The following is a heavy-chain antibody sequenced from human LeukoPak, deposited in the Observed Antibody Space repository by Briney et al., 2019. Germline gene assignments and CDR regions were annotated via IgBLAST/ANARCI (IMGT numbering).Heavy chain of an antibody. CDR1: GFTFSSYA. Sequence: GGSLRLSCAASGFTFSSYAMSWVRQAPGKGLEWVSAISGSGGSTYYADSVKGRFTISRDNSKNTLYLQMNSLRAEDTVVYYCAKDLSLRFLEWFAQSYDYWGQGTLVTVSS. CDR2: ISGSGGST. D-gene: IGHD3-3*01. V-gene: IGHV3-23*01. CDR3: AKDLSLRFLEWFAQSYDY. J-gene: IGHJ4*02.